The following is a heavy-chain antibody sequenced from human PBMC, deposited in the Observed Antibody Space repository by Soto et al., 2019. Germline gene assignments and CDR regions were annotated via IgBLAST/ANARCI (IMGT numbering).Heavy chain of an antibody. CDR3: TTGGYSYGHFFYYYSGMDV. CDR1: GFTFSNAW. CDR2: IKSKTDGGTT. Sequence: PGGSLRLSCAASGFTFSNAWMNWVRQAPGKGLEWVGRIKSKTDGGTTDYAAPVKGRFTISRDDSKNTLYLQMNSLKTEDTAVYYCTTGGYSYGHFFYYYSGMDVWGQGTTVTVSS. J-gene: IGHJ6*02. V-gene: IGHV3-15*07. D-gene: IGHD5-18*01.